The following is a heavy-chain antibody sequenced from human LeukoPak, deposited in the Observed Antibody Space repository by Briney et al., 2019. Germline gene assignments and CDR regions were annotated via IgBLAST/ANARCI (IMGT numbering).Heavy chain of an antibody. J-gene: IGHJ4*02. CDR3: ARDPDYYHSSGYPIDY. D-gene: IGHD3-22*01. CDR1: GYSISSGYY. Sequence: KPSETLSLTCGVSGYSISSGYYWGWIRQPPGKGLEWIGSIYHSGSTYYNPSLKSRVTISVDTSKNQFSLKLTSLTAADTAVYSCARDPDYYHSSGYPIDYWGQGTLVTVSS. CDR2: IYHSGST. V-gene: IGHV4-38-2*02.